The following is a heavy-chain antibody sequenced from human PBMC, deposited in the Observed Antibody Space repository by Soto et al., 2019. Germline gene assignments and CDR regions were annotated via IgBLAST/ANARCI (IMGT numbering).Heavy chain of an antibody. J-gene: IGHJ4*02. CDR1: GFTVSSNY. D-gene: IGHD2-21*02. CDR3: ARDRWRRDYFDY. CDR2: IYSGGST. V-gene: IGHV3-66*01. Sequence: EVQLVESGGGLVQAGGSLRLSCAASGFTVSSNYMSWVRQAPGKGLEWVSVIYSGGSTYYADSVKGRFTIARDNSKSTLYLQRNSLRAEDTAVYDGARDRWRRDYFDYWGQGTLVTVSS.